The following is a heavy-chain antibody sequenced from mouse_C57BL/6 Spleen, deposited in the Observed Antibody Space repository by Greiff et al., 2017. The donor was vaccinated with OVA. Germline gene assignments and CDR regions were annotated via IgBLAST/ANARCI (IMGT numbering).Heavy chain of an antibody. CDR1: GYTFTSYW. J-gene: IGHJ1*03. CDR3: ARSRDWYFDV. Sequence: QVQLQQPGAELVKPGASVKLSCKASGYTFTSYWMHCVKQRPGQGLEWIGMIHPNSGSTNYNEKFKSKATLTVDKSSSTAYMQLSSLTSEDSAVYYCARSRDWYFDVWGTGTTVTVSS. V-gene: IGHV1-64*01. CDR2: IHPNSGST.